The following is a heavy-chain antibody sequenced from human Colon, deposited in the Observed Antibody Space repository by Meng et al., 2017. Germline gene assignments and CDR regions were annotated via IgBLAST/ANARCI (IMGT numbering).Heavy chain of an antibody. CDR1: GFTFSSYG. CDR3: AKGRDTGSHYVPYFDY. J-gene: IGHJ4*02. CDR2: TSGDGSIK. V-gene: IGHV3-30*18. D-gene: IGHD1-26*01. Sequence: QVQLVQSGGGVVLPGRSLRLSCSASGFTFSSYGMHWVRQAQGKGLEWVVVTSGDGSIKVYADSVKGRFTISRDNSKNTLFLQMDSLRAEDTAVYYCAKGRDTGSHYVPYFDYWGQGALVTVSS.